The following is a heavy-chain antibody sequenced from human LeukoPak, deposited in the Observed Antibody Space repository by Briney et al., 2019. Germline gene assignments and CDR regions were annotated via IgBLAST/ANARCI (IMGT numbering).Heavy chain of an antibody. CDR3: AGGWEPYDYWFDP. CDR1: GYTFTSCD. CDR2: MNPNSGNT. D-gene: IGHD5-12*01. V-gene: IGHV1-8*01. J-gene: IGHJ5*02. Sequence: GASVKVSCKASGYTFTSCDINWVRQATGQGLEWMGWMNPNSGNTGYAQKFQGRVTMTRNTSISTAYMELSGLRSDDTAIYYCAGGWEPYDYWFDPWGQGTLVTVSS.